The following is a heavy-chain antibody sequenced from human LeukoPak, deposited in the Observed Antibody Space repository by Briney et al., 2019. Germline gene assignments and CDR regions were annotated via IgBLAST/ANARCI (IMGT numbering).Heavy chain of an antibody. Sequence: PGGSLRLSCAASGFIFSNYAVSWVRQAPGKGPEWVSSISASGGNTYYADSVKGRFTISRDNSKNTLYLQMNSLRAEDTAVYYCSTIDYWGQGTLVTVSS. CDR1: GFIFSNYA. CDR3: STIDY. V-gene: IGHV3-23*01. J-gene: IGHJ4*02. CDR2: ISASGGNT.